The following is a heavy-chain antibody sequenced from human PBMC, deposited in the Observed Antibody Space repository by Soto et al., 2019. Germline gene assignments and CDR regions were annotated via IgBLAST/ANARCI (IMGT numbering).Heavy chain of an antibody. V-gene: IGHV3-30*18. CDR3: AKDGGPVYCNSPVCSAKHFDY. D-gene: IGHD2-2*01. CDR2: ISYDGDNE. Sequence: GGSLRLSCAASGFTFGHYAMHWVRQAPGKGLEWLAIISYDGDNEYYAGSVRGRFTISRDNSKNTLYLQTNNLRHEDTAVYYCAKDGGPVYCNSPVCSAKHFDYWGQGTLVTVSS. J-gene: IGHJ4*02. CDR1: GFTFGHYA.